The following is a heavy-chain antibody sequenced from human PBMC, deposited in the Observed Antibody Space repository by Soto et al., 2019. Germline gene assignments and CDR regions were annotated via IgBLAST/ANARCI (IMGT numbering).Heavy chain of an antibody. J-gene: IGHJ5*02. CDR3: ARPGTGGVRGGQYFDP. CDR2: LYYSAST. Sequence: QLQLQESGPGLVKSSETLSLTCTLSGGSISSSSDYWGWIRQPPGKGLEWIGSLYYSASTFYNPSLRSRVTISADTSKNHLSLKLSSVTAADTGVYYCARPGTGGVRGGQYFDPWGHGTLVTVSS. CDR1: GGSISSSSDY. D-gene: IGHD2-8*02. V-gene: IGHV4-39*02.